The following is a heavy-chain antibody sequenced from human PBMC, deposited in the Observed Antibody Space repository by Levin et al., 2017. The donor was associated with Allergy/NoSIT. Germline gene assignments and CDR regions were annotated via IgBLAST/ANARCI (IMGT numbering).Heavy chain of an antibody. CDR2: IYNSGST. D-gene: IGHD3-9*01. J-gene: IGHJ4*02. CDR3: ARQCYDILTGYYNFDY. V-gene: IGHV4-39*01. CDR1: GGSISSSISY. Sequence: GSLRLSCTVSGGSISSSISYWGWIRQAPGKGLEWIGSIYNSGSTYYNPSLKRRVTTSVDTSKNQFYLKLSSVTAADTAVYYCARQCYDILTGYYNFDYWGQGTLVTVSS.